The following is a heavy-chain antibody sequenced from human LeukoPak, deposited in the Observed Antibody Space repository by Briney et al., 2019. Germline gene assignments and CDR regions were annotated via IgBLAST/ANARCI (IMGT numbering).Heavy chain of an antibody. CDR2: ISYDGSNK. V-gene: IGHV3-30*04. J-gene: IGHJ6*04. Sequence: GGSLRLSCAASGFTFSSYAMHWVRQAPGKGLEWVAVISYDGSNKYYADSVKGRLTISRDNPEKTLHLQMNSLRPEDTAVYYCARGAPPDVWGKGTTVIVSS. CDR1: GFTFSSYA. CDR3: ARGAPPDV.